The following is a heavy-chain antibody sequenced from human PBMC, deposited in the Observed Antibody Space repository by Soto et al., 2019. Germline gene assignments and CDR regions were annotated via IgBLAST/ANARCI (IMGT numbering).Heavy chain of an antibody. J-gene: IGHJ4*02. Sequence: PSVKRSCKASGGTFSSYAISWVRQAPGQGLEWMGGIIPIFGTANYAQKFQGRVTITADESTSTAYMELSSLRSEDTAVYYCASVRRDTAHDYWGQGTMVIVSS. CDR2: IIPIFGTA. CDR3: ASVRRDTAHDY. D-gene: IGHD5-18*01. CDR1: GGTFSSYA. V-gene: IGHV1-69*13.